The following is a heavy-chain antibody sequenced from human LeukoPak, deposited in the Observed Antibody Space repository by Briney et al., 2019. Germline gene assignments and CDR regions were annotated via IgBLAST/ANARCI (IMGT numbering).Heavy chain of an antibody. CDR1: GFTFSSYG. CDR2: ISYDGRNK. V-gene: IGHV3-30*18. Sequence: GGSLRLSCAASGFTFSSYGMHWVRQAPGKGLEWVAVISYDGRNKYYADSVKGRFTISRDTSKNTLYLQMDSLRGEDTAVYYCAKDFRIGYSAHFDYWGQGALVTVSS. D-gene: IGHD2-21*01. J-gene: IGHJ4*02. CDR3: AKDFRIGYSAHFDY.